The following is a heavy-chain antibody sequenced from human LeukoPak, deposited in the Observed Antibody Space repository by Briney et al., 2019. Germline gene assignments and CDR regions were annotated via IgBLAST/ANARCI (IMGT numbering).Heavy chain of an antibody. CDR3: ARGKSRGSHIDY. CDR1: GNSISSGYY. V-gene: IGHV4-38-2*02. Sequence: PSETLSLTCTVSGNSISSGYYWGWIRQPPGKGLEWIGSLYHSGNSYYNPSLKSRATISVDTSKNHFSLKLRSVTAADTAVYYCARGKSRGSHIDYWGQGTLVTVSS. D-gene: IGHD1-26*01. J-gene: IGHJ4*02. CDR2: LYHSGNS.